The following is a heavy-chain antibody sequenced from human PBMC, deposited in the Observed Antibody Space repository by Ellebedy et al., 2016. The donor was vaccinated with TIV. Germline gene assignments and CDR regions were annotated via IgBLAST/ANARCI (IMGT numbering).Heavy chain of an antibody. Sequence: PSETLSLTCTVSGVSITSHFWSWIRQPVGKGLEWIGHIYSSGTTNYNPSLKSRVTMSLDTSKEQFSLKLSSVTAADTAVYYCARDGPQWFDAFDIWGQGTMVTVSS. CDR3: ARDGPQWFDAFDI. V-gene: IGHV4-4*07. J-gene: IGHJ3*02. CDR2: IYSSGTT. CDR1: GVSITSHF. D-gene: IGHD3-22*01.